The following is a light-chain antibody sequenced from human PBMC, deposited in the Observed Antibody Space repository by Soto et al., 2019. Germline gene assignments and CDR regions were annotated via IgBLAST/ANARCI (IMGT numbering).Light chain of an antibody. Sequence: EVVMTQSPATVSVSPGERATLSCRASQSVSSNLAWYQQKPGQAPRLLIYGASTRATGTPARFSGSGSGTEFTLTISSLQSEDFAVYYCQQYQSSPPTFAFGQGTKLEI. J-gene: IGKJ2*01. CDR1: QSVSSN. CDR3: QQYQSSPPTFA. CDR2: GAS. V-gene: IGKV3-15*01.